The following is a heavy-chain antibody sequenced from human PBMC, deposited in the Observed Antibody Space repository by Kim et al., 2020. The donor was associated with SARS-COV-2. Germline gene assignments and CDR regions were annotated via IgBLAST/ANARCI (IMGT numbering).Heavy chain of an antibody. Sequence: GGSLRLSCAASGFTFSSYAMSWVRQAPGKGLEWVSAISGSGGSTYYADSVKGRFTISRDNSKNTLYLQMNSLRAEDTAVYYCAKAFHSSGWYSGWDYWGQGTLVTVSS. CDR1: GFTFSSYA. CDR2: ISGSGGST. D-gene: IGHD6-19*01. CDR3: AKAFHSSGWYSGWDY. V-gene: IGHV3-23*01. J-gene: IGHJ4*02.